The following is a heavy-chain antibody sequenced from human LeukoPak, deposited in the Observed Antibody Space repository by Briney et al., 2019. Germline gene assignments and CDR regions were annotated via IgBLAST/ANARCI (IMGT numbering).Heavy chain of an antibody. J-gene: IGHJ4*02. D-gene: IGHD3-10*01. CDR3: AKDLRYYYGSGSYYNGGFDY. CDR1: GFTFSDYA. Sequence: GGALRLSFPASGFTFSDYALGGVGQPPGKGLEGVPVISGRGGRQYSAASVKGRFTFSRENSKNTLYLQMNILRAEDRAVYHCAKDLRYYYGSGSYYNGGFDYWGQGTLVTVSS. V-gene: IGHV3-23*01. CDR2: ISGRGGRQ.